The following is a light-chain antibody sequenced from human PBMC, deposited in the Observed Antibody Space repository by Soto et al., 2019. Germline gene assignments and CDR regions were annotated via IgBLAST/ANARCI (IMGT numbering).Light chain of an antibody. CDR2: KND. CDR1: NSNIGRNT. CDR3: AAWDGSLNGWV. J-gene: IGLJ3*02. V-gene: IGLV1-44*01. Sequence: QSVLTQPPSASGTPGQRVTISCSGSNSNIGRNTVNWYQQFPGTAPKLLIYKNDQRPSGVPARFSGSKSGTSASLAISGLQSEDEADYYCAAWDGSLNGWVFGGGTKLTVL.